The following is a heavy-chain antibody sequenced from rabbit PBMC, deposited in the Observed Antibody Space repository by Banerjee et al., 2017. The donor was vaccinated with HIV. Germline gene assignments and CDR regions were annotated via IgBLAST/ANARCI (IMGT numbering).Heavy chain of an antibody. CDR2: IDAGSSDNI. CDR3: ARDSAGREDFNL. D-gene: IGHD4-1*01. Sequence: QEQLVEYGGDLVQPEGSLTLTCKASGFDLSSYYYMYWVRQAPGKGLEWIACIDAGSSDNIYYASGAKRRFTVAKLASTTVTRQMTSLTAADTATYFCARDSAGREDFNLWGPGTLGT. J-gene: IGHJ4*01. CDR1: GFDLSSYYY. V-gene: IGHV1S45*01.